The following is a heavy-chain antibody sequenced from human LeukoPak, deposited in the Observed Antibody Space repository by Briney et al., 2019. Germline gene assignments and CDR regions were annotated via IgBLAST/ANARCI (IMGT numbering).Heavy chain of an antibody. Sequence: SETLSLTCTVSGGSISSSNYYWGWIRQPPGKGLAWIGSIYYNGSTYYNPSLKSRATLSVDMSKNQFSLKLNSVTAADTAVYACARIDYGDYLGYYYYYYMDVWGKGTTVTVSS. J-gene: IGHJ6*03. V-gene: IGHV4-39*07. CDR3: ARIDYGDYLGYYYYYYMDV. D-gene: IGHD4-17*01. CDR2: IYYNGST. CDR1: GGSISSSNYY.